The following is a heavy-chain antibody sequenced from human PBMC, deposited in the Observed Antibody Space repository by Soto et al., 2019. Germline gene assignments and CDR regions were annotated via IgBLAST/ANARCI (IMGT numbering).Heavy chain of an antibody. D-gene: IGHD2-8*01. Sequence: GGSLRLSCAASGFTFSSYGMHWVRQAPGKGLEWVAVISYDGSNKYYADSVKGRFTISRDNSKNTLYLQMNSLRAEDTAVYYCAKVAILYVDGRFFDYWGQGTLVTVSS. J-gene: IGHJ4*02. CDR2: ISYDGSNK. CDR1: GFTFSSYG. CDR3: AKVAILYVDGRFFDY. V-gene: IGHV3-30*18.